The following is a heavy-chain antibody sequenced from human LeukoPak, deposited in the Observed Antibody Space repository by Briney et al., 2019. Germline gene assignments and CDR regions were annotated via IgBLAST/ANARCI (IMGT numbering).Heavy chain of an antibody. D-gene: IGHD3-3*01. Sequence: GGSLRLSCAASGFTFSSYSMNWVRQAPGKGLEWVSSISSSSSYIYYADSVKGRFTISRDNAKNSLYLQMNSLRAEDTAVHYCARGGKYYDFWSGYDYYYYYMNVWAKGPTVTVSS. CDR2: ISSSSSYI. J-gene: IGHJ6*03. V-gene: IGHV3-21*01. CDR1: GFTFSSYS. CDR3: ARGGKYYDFWSGYDYYYYYMNV.